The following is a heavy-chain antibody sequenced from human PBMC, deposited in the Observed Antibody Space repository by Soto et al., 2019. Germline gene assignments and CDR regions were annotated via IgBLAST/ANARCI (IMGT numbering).Heavy chain of an antibody. V-gene: IGHV1-2*02. CDR3: GKGRSGDVGVFY. D-gene: IGHD1-26*01. CDR1: GYTFTGYY. CDR2: ISPNSGGT. J-gene: IGHJ4*02. Sequence: QVQLVQSGAEVKKSGASVKVSCKASGYTFTGYYIHWVRQAPGQGPEWMGEISPNSGGTKYAQRFQGRVTMTRDTSITTVYMELSNLSPDDTAVYYCGKGRSGDVGVFYWGQGTRVTVYS.